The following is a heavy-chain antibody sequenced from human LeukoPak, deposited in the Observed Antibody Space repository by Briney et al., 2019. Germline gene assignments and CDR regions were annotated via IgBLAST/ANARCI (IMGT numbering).Heavy chain of an antibody. J-gene: IGHJ4*02. CDR3: TRGDYYDTSGYYLLFDY. CDR1: GFTFGDYG. Sequence: PGGSLRLSCTPSGFTFGDYGMSWVRQAPGKGLEWVGFIRSKAYGGTTEYAASVKGRFTISRDDSKSIAYLQMNSLKTEDTAVYYCTRGDYYDTSGYYLLFDYWGQGTLVTVSS. V-gene: IGHV3-49*04. CDR2: IRSKAYGGTT. D-gene: IGHD3-22*01.